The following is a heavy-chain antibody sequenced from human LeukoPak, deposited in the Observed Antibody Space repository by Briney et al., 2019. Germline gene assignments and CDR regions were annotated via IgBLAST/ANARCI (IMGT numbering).Heavy chain of an antibody. CDR1: GGSISSGGYY. D-gene: IGHD1-26*01. CDR3: ARLNHKWELLQSDYYFDY. CDR2: IYHSGST. Sequence: SQTLSLTCTVSGGSISSGGYYWSWLRQPPGKGLEWIGYIYHSGSTYYNPSLKSRVTISVDRSKNQFSLKLSSVTAADTAVYYCARLNHKWELLQSDYYFDYWGQGTLVTVSS. V-gene: IGHV4-30-2*01. J-gene: IGHJ4*02.